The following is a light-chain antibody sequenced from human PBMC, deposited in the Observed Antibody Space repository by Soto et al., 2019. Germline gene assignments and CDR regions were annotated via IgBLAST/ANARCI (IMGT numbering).Light chain of an antibody. J-gene: IGKJ1*01. CDR3: QQYNTYSRT. CDR1: QSVNIW. Sequence: DIQMTQSPSTLSASVGDRVTITCRASQSVNIWLAWYQQKPGKAPKLLIYKASSLESGVTSRFSGSGSGTEFTLTISSLQPDDFATYYCQQYNTYSRTVGQGTKVEIK. CDR2: KAS. V-gene: IGKV1-5*03.